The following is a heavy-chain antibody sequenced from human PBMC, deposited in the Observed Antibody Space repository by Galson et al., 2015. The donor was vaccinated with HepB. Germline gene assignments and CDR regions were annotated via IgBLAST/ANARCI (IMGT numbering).Heavy chain of an antibody. Sequence: SLRLSCAASGFTFTDAWVSWVRQAPGKGLEWVGRLKSKTLGGTVDYATPVKGRFTISRDDSKHTLSLLMNSLKTEDTAVYYCTTTVRPEDFIDYWGQGTLVTVSS. CDR1: GFTFTDAW. CDR2: LKSKTLGGTV. J-gene: IGHJ4*02. CDR3: TTTVRPEDFIDY. V-gene: IGHV3-15*01. D-gene: IGHD1-14*01.